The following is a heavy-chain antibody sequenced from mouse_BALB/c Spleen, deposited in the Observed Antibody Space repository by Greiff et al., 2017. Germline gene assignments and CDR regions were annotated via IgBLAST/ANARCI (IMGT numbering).Heavy chain of an antibody. V-gene: IGHV1S137*01. D-gene: IGHD2-13*01. CDR1: GYTFTDYA. CDR3: ARDGEAMDY. CDR2: ISTYYGDA. Sequence: VQLQQSGAELVRPGVSVKISCKGSGYTFTDYAMHWVKQSHAKSLEWIGVISTYYGDASYNQKFKGKATTTVDKSSSTAYMELARLTSEDSAIYYCARDGEAMDYWGQGTSVTVSS. J-gene: IGHJ4*01.